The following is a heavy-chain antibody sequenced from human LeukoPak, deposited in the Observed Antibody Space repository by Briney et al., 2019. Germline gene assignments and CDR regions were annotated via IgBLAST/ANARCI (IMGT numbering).Heavy chain of an antibody. CDR2: MNPNSGNS. V-gene: IGHV1-8*01. CDR3: VRAEYSGSYSFDS. CDR1: GYTFTSYD. J-gene: IGHJ4*02. Sequence: WASVKVSCKASGYTFTSYDINWVRQATGQGLEWMGWMNPNSGNSGYVQKFQGRVTMTRNTSISTAYMELNSLTSDDTAVYYCVRAEYSGSYSFDSWGQGTLVTVSS. D-gene: IGHD1-26*01.